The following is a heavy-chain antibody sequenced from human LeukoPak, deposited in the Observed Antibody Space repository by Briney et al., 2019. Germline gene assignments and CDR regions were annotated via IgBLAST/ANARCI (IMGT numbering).Heavy chain of an antibody. V-gene: IGHV3-11*01. CDR2: RSGSGGFTT. Sequence: GGSLGLSCAASGFTSNDYYMPWLRQAPGKGLEWVSYRSGSGGFTTFYADSVKGRFTISRDDAKNLLYLQMHNLRSEDTAVYFCARDTVYGNYYFDNWGQGILVTVSS. D-gene: IGHD4-11*01. CDR3: ARDTVYGNYYFDN. J-gene: IGHJ4*02. CDR1: GFTSNDYY.